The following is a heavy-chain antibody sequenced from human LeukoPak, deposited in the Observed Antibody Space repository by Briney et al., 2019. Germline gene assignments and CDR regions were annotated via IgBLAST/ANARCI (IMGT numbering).Heavy chain of an antibody. Sequence: SGPALVKPTQTLTLTCTFSGFSLSTSGMCVSWIRQPPGKGLEWIGYIYHSGSTYYNPSLKSRVTISVDRSKNQFSLKLSSVTAADTAVYYCASLYGDPAQDYWGQGTLVTVSS. J-gene: IGHJ4*02. CDR1: GFSLSTSGMC. CDR2: IYHSGST. CDR3: ASLYGDPAQDY. V-gene: IGHV4-30-2*01. D-gene: IGHD4-17*01.